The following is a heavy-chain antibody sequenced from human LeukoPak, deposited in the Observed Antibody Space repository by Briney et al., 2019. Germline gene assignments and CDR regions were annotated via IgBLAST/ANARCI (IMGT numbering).Heavy chain of an antibody. CDR3: VRRHDY. Sequence: PGGSVRLSCVASGFDVNDNFMIWVRQAPGQGLEWISIIYASGGAYYAESVKGRFSAFRDTSKNTIFLQMNNLRAGDTAMYYCVRRHDYWGQGTLVTVSS. CDR1: GFDVNDNF. CDR2: IYASGGA. J-gene: IGHJ4*02. V-gene: IGHV3-53*01.